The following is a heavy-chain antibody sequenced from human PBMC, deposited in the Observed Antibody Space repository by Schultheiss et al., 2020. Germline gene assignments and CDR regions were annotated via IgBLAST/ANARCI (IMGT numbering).Heavy chain of an antibody. J-gene: IGHJ6*02. Sequence: GESLKISCKASGYTFTSYDINWVRQATGQGLEWMGWMNPNSGNTGYAQKFQGRVTMTRNTSISTAYMELSSLRSEDTAVYYCARVTGGGSGSYYSHYYYYGMDVWGQGTTVTVSS. CDR1: GYTFTSYD. CDR2: MNPNSGNT. CDR3: ARVTGGGSGSYYSHYYYYGMDV. V-gene: IGHV1-8*01. D-gene: IGHD3-10*01.